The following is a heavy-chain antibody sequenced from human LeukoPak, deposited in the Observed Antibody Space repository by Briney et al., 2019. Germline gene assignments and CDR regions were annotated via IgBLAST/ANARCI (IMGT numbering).Heavy chain of an antibody. CDR2: IKQDGSEK. V-gene: IGHV3-7*01. CDR1: GFTFSSYS. D-gene: IGHD3-3*01. CDR3: VRGSLASGVVVYYYYYLDV. Sequence: PGGSLRLSCAASGFTFSSYSMNWVRQAPGKGLEWVANIKQDGSEKYYVDSVKGRFTISRDNAKNSLYLQMNSLRAEDTAVYYCVRGSLASGVVVYYYYYLDVWGKGTTVTVSS. J-gene: IGHJ6*03.